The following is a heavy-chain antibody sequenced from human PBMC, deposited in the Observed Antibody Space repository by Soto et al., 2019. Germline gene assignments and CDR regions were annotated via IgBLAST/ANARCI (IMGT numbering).Heavy chain of an antibody. CDR2: IYYSGST. CDR1: GGSISSGGYY. D-gene: IGHD2-8*01. J-gene: IGHJ5*01. V-gene: IGHV4-31*03. Sequence: KTSETLSLTCTVSGGSISSGGYYWSWIRQHPGKGLEWIGYIYYSGSTYYNPSLKSRVTISVDTSKNRFSLKLTSVTAADTAVYYCARAHYCTSGICFDLWGQGTLVTVSS. CDR3: ARAHYCTSGICFDL.